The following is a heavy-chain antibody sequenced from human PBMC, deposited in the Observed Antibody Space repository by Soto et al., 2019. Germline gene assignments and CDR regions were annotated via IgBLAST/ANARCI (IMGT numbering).Heavy chain of an antibody. CDR2: ISAYNGNT. Sequence: ASVKVSCKASGYTFTSYGISWVRQAPGQGLEWMGWISAYNGNTNYAQKLQGRVTMTTDTSTSTAYMELRSLRSDDTAVYYCARRGLMVYAFGVWFDPWGQGTMVTVYS. V-gene: IGHV1-18*04. J-gene: IGHJ5*02. D-gene: IGHD2-8*01. CDR1: GYTFTSYG. CDR3: ARRGLMVYAFGVWFDP.